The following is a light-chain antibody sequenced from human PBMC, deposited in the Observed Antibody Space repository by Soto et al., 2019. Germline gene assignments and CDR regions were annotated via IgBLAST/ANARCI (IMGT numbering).Light chain of an antibody. Sequence: DIQLTQSPPTLSASVGDRVTITCRASQSIRYYLAWYQQMPGKAPKLLIYGASSLQSGVPSRFSGSGSGTDFTLTISSLQPEDFATYYCQQANSFPLTFGGGTKVDIK. CDR2: GAS. J-gene: IGKJ4*01. CDR3: QQANSFPLT. CDR1: QSIRYY. V-gene: IGKV1-12*01.